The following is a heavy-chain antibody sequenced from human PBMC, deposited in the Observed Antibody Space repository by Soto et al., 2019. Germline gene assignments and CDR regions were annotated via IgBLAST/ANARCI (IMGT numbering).Heavy chain of an antibody. V-gene: IGHV3-30-3*01. CDR1: GFTFSSYA. D-gene: IGHD3-3*01. Sequence: GGSLRLSCAASGFTFSSYAMHWVRQAPGKGLEWVAVISYDGSNKYYADSVKGRFTISRDNAKNTLYLQMNSLRAEDTAVYYCARDLEALRYDLYYYSYGMDVWGQGTTVTVSS. J-gene: IGHJ6*02. CDR3: ARDLEALRYDLYYYSYGMDV. CDR2: ISYDGSNK.